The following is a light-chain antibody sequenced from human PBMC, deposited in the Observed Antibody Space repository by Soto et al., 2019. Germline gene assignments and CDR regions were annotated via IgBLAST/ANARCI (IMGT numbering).Light chain of an antibody. V-gene: IGLV2-14*01. CDR2: EVS. Sequence: QSVLTQPASVSGSPGQSITISCTGTSSDVGSYNYVSWYQQHPGKAPKLMIYEVSDRPSGISSRFSGSKSGTSASLAINGLQTEDEADYYCQSYDSSLRGSVFGTGTKVTV. CDR3: QSYDSSLRGSV. CDR1: SSDVGSYNY. J-gene: IGLJ1*01.